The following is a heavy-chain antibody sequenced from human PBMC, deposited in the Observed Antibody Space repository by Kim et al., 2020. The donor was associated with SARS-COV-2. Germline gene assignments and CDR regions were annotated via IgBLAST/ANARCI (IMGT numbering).Heavy chain of an antibody. D-gene: IGHD6-13*01. V-gene: IGHV3-9*01. CDR1: GFTFDDRA. Sequence: GGSLRLSCAASGFTFDDRAMYWVRQGPGKGLEWVSSISWNSRSIDYADSVKSRFTISRDNAKNSLYLQMNSLRVEDTALYYCAKDIAGAGPGYYYYGLDVWGQGTTVIVSS. CDR2: ISWNSRSI. J-gene: IGHJ6*02. CDR3: AKDIAGAGPGYYYYGLDV.